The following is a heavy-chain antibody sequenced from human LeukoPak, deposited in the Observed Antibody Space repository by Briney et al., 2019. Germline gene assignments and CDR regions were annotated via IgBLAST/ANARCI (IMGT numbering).Heavy chain of an antibody. Sequence: ASVKVSCKASGYTFTSYGISWVRQAPGQGLEWMGWISAYNGNTNYAQKLQGRVTMTTDTSTSTAYMELRSLRSDDTAVYYCARDYDILTGYSPGDYWGQGTLVTVSS. D-gene: IGHD3-9*01. J-gene: IGHJ4*02. CDR3: ARDYDILTGYSPGDY. CDR1: GYTFTSYG. CDR2: ISAYNGNT. V-gene: IGHV1-18*01.